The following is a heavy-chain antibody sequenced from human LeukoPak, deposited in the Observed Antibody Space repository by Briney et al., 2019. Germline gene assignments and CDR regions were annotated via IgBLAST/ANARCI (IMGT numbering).Heavy chain of an antibody. J-gene: IGHJ6*04. D-gene: IGHD2-2*01. V-gene: IGHV1-69*06. CDR3: ATRSAGGYQLLSSYYYYGMDV. CDR1: GGTFSSYA. Sequence: SVKVSCKASGGTFSSYAISWVRQAPGQGLEWMGGIIPIFGTANYAQKFQGRVTITADKSTSTAYMELSSLRSEDTAVYYCATRSAGGYQLLSSYYYYGMDVWGKGTTVTVPS. CDR2: IIPIFGTA.